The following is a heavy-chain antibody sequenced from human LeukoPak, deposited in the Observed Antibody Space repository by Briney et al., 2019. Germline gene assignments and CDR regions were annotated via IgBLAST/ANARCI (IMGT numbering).Heavy chain of an antibody. CDR1: GFSLSTSGVG. V-gene: IGHV2-5*01. J-gene: IGHJ5*02. CDR3: ARIVVVVAAGPNWFDP. D-gene: IGHD2-15*01. Sequence: SGPTLLKPTQTLTLTCTFSGFSLSTSGVGVGWIRQPPGKALEWLSLIYWNDDKRYSPSLKSRHTITKDTSKNQVVLTMTNMDPEDTATYYCARIVVVVAAGPNWFDPWGQGTLVTVSS. CDR2: IYWNDDK.